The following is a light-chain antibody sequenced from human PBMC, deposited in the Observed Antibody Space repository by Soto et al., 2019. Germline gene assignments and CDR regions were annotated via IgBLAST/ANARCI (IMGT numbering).Light chain of an antibody. J-gene: IGKJ2*01. Sequence: EIVLTQSPGTLSLSPGERATLSCRASQSVNSNYFAWYQQKPGQVPRPLIYGASIRAAGVPDRLSGSGSGKDFTLTIRSLEAEDYAVYYCQQYGTSPHTFGQGTKLEIK. CDR2: GAS. V-gene: IGKV3-20*01. CDR1: QSVNSNY. CDR3: QQYGTSPHT.